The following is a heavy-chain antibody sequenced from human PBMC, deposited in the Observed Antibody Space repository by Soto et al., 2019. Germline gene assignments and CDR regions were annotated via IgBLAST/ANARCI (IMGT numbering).Heavy chain of an antibody. CDR2: IYYSGST. CDR1: GGSISSNNW. V-gene: IGHV4-4*02. J-gene: IGHJ6*02. CDR3: ARDRRNYYGMDV. Sequence: SETLSVTYAVSGGSISSNNWWSWVRQAPGKGLEWIGYIYYSGSTYYNPSLKSRVTISVDTSKNQFSLKLSSVTAADTAVYYCARDRRNYYGMDVWCQGTTVT.